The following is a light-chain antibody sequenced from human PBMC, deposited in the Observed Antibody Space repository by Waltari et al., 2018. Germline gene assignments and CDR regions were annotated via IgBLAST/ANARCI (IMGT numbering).Light chain of an antibody. CDR2: DAS. CDR3: QQRSNWPLT. J-gene: IGKJ4*01. CDR1: QSVGSY. Sequence: EIVLTQSPATLSLSPGERAALSCRASQSVGSYLGWYQQKPGQGPRLLIYDASNRATGIPARFSGSGSGTDFTLTISSLEPEDFAVYYCQQRSNWPLTFGGGTTVEIK. V-gene: IGKV3-11*01.